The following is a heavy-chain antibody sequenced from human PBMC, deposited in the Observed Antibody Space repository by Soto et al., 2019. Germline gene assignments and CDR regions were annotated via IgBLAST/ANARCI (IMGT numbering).Heavy chain of an antibody. CDR2: IYWDNDK. CDR3: AQDKNGYYGMDV. V-gene: IGHV2-5*02. CDR1: GFSLSTSGVG. D-gene: IGHD2-8*01. J-gene: IGHJ6*02. Sequence: QITLKESGPTLVKPTQTLTLTCTFSGFSLSTSGVGVGWIRQPPGKALEWLALIYWDNDKRYSPSLKSRPTVXKXLSNTPVVLTITNTDPVDTSTYYCAQDKNGYYGMDVWGQGTTVTVSS.